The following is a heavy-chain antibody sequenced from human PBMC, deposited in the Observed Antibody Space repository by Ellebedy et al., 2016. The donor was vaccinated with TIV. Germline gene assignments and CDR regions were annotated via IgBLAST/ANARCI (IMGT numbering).Heavy chain of an antibody. D-gene: IGHD4-23*01. V-gene: IGHV5-51*01. CDR2: IYPGDSDT. CDR1: GSSFTSSW. J-gene: IGHJ4*02. Sequence: GESLKISCKGSGSSFTSSWIGWVRQMPGKGLECMGIIYPGDSDTRYSPSFQGQVTISADKSISTAYLQWSSLKASDTAMYYCARPSANSNDYWGQGTLVTVSS. CDR3: ARPSANSNDY.